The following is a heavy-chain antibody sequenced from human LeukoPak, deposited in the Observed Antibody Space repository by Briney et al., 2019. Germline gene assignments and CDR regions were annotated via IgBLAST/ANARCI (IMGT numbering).Heavy chain of an antibody. Sequence: PGGSLRLSCAASGFTFSSYAMSWVRQAPGKGLERVSAISGSGGSTYYADSVKGRFTISRDNSKNTLYLQMNSLRAEDTAVYYCAKDPSPSGYVDAFDIWGQGTMVTVSS. D-gene: IGHD5-12*01. V-gene: IGHV3-23*01. CDR3: AKDPSPSGYVDAFDI. CDR1: GFTFSSYA. CDR2: ISGSGGST. J-gene: IGHJ3*02.